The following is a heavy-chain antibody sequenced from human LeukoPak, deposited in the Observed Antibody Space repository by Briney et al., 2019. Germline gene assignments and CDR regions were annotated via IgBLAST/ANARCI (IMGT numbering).Heavy chain of an antibody. CDR3: ARAGNLQSKQWLYYFDY. V-gene: IGHV1-18*01. Sequence: GASVKVSCKASGYTFTSYGISWVRQAPGQGLEWMGWISAYNGNTNYAQKLQGRVTMTTDTSTSTAYMELRSLRSDDTAVYYCARAGNLQSKQWLYYFDYWGQGTLVTVSS. D-gene: IGHD6-19*01. CDR1: GYTFTSYG. J-gene: IGHJ4*02. CDR2: ISAYNGNT.